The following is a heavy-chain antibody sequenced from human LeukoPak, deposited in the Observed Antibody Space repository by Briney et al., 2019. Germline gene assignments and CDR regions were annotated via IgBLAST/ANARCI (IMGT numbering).Heavy chain of an antibody. CDR1: GFTFSSYA. CDR3: TTVESQGFGELSDY. J-gene: IGHJ4*02. D-gene: IGHD3-10*01. V-gene: IGHV3-15*01. Sequence: GGSLRLSCAASGFTFSSYAMSWVRQAPGKGLEWVGRIKSKTDGGTTDYAAPVKGRFTISRDDSKNTLYLQMNSLKTEDTAVYYCTTVESQGFGELSDYWGQGTLVTVSS. CDR2: IKSKTDGGTT.